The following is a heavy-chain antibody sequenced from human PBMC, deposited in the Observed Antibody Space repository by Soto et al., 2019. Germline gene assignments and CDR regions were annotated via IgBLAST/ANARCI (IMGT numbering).Heavy chain of an antibody. CDR3: ASHPAFTYYDILTGYYLPFYYYGMDV. J-gene: IGHJ6*02. CDR2: IYYSGST. D-gene: IGHD3-9*01. Sequence: SETLSLTCTVSGGSISSSSYYWGWIRQPPGKGLEWIGSIYYSGSTYYNPSLKSRVTISVDTSKNQFSLKLSSVTAADTAVYYCASHPAFTYYDILTGYYLPFYYYGMDVWGQGTTVTVSS. CDR1: GGSISSSSYY. V-gene: IGHV4-39*01.